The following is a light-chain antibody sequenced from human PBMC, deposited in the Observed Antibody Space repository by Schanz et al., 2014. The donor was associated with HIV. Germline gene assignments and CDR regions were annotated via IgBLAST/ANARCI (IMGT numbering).Light chain of an antibody. CDR3: QQYGNSPRT. V-gene: IGKV3-20*01. J-gene: IGKJ1*01. CDR1: QSVSSSY. Sequence: EIVLTQSPGTLSLSLGERATLSCRASQSVSSSYLAWYQQKPGQAPRLLIYGASSRATGIPDRFSGSGSGTDFNLTISRLETEDFAVYYCQQYGNSPRTFGQGTKVAI. CDR2: GAS.